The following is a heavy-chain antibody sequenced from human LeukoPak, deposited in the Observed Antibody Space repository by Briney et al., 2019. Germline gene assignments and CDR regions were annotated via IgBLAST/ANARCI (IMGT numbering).Heavy chain of an antibody. J-gene: IGHJ3*02. Sequence: SVKVSCKASGFTFSTSAVQWVRQARGQRLEWIGWIIVGSGTTNYAQSLQGRVTMTRDTSTSTVYMELSSLRSEDTAVYYCALVVRGAFDIWGQGTMVTVSS. V-gene: IGHV1-58*01. CDR2: IIVGSGTT. CDR3: ALVVRGAFDI. CDR1: GFTFSTSA. D-gene: IGHD3-22*01.